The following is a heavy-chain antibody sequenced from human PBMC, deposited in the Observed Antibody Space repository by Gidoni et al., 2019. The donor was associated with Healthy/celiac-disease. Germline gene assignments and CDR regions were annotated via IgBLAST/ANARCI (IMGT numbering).Heavy chain of an antibody. CDR1: GFTFSSYG. CDR2: ISYDGSNK. D-gene: IGHD2-15*01. V-gene: IGHV3-30*18. CDR3: AKDLGYCSGGSCGDDY. Sequence: QVQLVESGGGVVQPGRSRRLSWAAAGFTFSSYGMHWVRQAPGKGLEWVAVISYDGSNKYYADSVKGRFTISRDNSKNTLYLQMNSLRAEDTAVYYCAKDLGYCSGGSCGDDYWGQGTLVTVSS. J-gene: IGHJ4*02.